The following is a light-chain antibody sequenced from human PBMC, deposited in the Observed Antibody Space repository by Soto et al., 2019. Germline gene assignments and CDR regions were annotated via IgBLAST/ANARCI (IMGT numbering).Light chain of an antibody. CDR1: SSNIGSNT. J-gene: IGLJ1*01. CDR2: SNN. Sequence: QSALTQPPSASGTPGQRVTISCSGSSSNIGSNTVNWYQQLPGTAPKLLIYSNNQRPSGVPDRFSGSKSGTSASLAISGLQSEDEADYYCAAWDDSLSYVFGTGTTVTVL. V-gene: IGLV1-44*01. CDR3: AAWDDSLSYV.